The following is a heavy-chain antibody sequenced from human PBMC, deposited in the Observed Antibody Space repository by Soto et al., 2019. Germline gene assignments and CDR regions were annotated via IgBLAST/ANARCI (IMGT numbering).Heavy chain of an antibody. D-gene: IGHD3-10*01. CDR3: ARGSITMVRGVINYYYYGMDV. CDR2: IIPIFGTA. J-gene: IGHJ6*02. CDR1: GGTFSSYA. Sequence: VKVSCKASGGTFSSYAISWVRQAPGQGLEWMGGIIPIFGTANYAQKFQGRVTITADESTSTAYMELSSLRSEDTAVYYCARGSITMVRGVINYYYYGMDVWGQGTTVTVSS. V-gene: IGHV1-69*13.